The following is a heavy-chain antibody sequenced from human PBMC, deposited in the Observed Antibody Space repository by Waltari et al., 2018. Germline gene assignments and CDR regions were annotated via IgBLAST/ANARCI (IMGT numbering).Heavy chain of an antibody. CDR2: INHSGST. D-gene: IGHD6-6*01. CDR1: GGSFSGYY. Sequence: QVQLQQWGAGLLKPSETLSLTCAVYGGSFSGYYWSWIRQPPGKGLEWIGEINHSGSTTYNPSRKSRVTISVDTSKNQFSLKLSSVTAADTAVDYWASGKAQLGSWGQGTLVTVSS. CDR3: ASGKAQLGS. V-gene: IGHV4-34*01. J-gene: IGHJ4*02.